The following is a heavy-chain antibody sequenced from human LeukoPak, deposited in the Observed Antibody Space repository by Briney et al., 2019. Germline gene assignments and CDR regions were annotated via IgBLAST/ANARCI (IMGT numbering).Heavy chain of an antibody. CDR2: INSDGSST. CDR1: GFTFSSYW. CDR3: ARGPRYCSGGSCYCFY. Sequence: GGSLRLSCAASGFTFSSYWMHWVRQAPGKGLVWVSRINSDGSSTSYADSAKGRFTISRDNAKNTLYLQMNSLRAEDTAVYYCARGPRYCSGGSCYCFYWGQGTLVTVSS. D-gene: IGHD2-15*01. J-gene: IGHJ4*02. V-gene: IGHV3-74*01.